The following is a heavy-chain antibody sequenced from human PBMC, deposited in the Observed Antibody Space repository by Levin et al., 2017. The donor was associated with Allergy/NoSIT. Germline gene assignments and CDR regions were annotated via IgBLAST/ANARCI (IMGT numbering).Heavy chain of an antibody. CDR2: ISSSGTYI. CDR1: GFTFSTYS. J-gene: IGHJ3*02. CDR3: ARGDDAFDM. V-gene: IGHV3-21*01. Sequence: LSLPCAGSGFTFSTYSLNWVRQAPGKGLEWVSSISSSGTYIYYAESAKGRFTISRDNAKNSLYLQMNSLRAEDTAVYYCARGDDAFDMWGQGTVVTVSS.